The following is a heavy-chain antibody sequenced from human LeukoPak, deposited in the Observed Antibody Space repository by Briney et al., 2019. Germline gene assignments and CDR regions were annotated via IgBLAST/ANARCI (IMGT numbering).Heavy chain of an antibody. CDR1: GFTFSGSE. V-gene: IGHV3-48*03. CDR2: ISSSGSTI. CDR3: ARARTTVTTFDY. J-gene: IGHJ4*02. D-gene: IGHD4-17*01. Sequence: PGGSLRLSCAASGFTFSGSEMNWVRQAPGKGLEWVSYISSSGSTIYYADSVKGRFTISRDNAKNSLYLQMNSLRAEDTAVYYCARARTTVTTFDYWGQGTLVTVSS.